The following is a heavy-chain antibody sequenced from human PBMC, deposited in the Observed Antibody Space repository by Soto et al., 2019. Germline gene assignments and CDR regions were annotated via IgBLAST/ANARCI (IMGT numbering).Heavy chain of an antibody. CDR1: GFTVSSNY. V-gene: IGHV3-53*02. J-gene: IGHJ4*02. D-gene: IGHD3-10*01. CDR3: ARDGTFGELIPFIN. CDR2: IYSGGST. Sequence: EVQLVETGGGLIQPGGSLRLSCAASGFTVSSNYMSWVRQAPGKGLEWVSVIYSGGSTYYADSVKGRFTISRDNSKNTLYFQMNSLRAEDTAVYYCARDGTFGELIPFINWGQGTLVTVSS.